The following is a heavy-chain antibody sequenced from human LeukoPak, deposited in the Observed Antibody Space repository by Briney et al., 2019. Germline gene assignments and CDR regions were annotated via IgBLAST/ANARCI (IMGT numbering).Heavy chain of an antibody. CDR1: GGIFSSYA. V-gene: IGHV1-69*06. CDR3: ATERGDNWNDYDAFDI. Sequence: ASVKVSCKASGGIFSSYAISWVRQAPGQGLEWMGGIIPIFGTANYAQKFQGRVTMTEDTSTDTAYMELSSLRSEDTAMYYCATERGDNWNDYDAFDIWGQGTMVTVSS. CDR2: IIPIFGTA. D-gene: IGHD1-1*01. J-gene: IGHJ3*02.